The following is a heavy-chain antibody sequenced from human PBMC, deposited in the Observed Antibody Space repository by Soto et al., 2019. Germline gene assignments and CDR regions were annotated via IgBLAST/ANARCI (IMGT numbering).Heavy chain of an antibody. CDR2: IYYSGST. D-gene: IGHD3-9*01. CDR3: ARVTYYDIFDVFDP. Sequence: SETLSLTCTVSGGSISSYYWSWIRQPPGKGLEWIGYIYYSGSTNYNPSLKSRVTISVDTSKNQFSLKLSSVTAADTAVYYCARVTYYDIFDVFDPWGQGTLVTVSS. V-gene: IGHV4-59*01. J-gene: IGHJ5*02. CDR1: GGSISSYY.